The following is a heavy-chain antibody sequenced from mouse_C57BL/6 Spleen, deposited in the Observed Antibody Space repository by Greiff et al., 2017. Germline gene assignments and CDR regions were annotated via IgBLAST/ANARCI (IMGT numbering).Heavy chain of an antibody. J-gene: IGHJ1*03. Sequence: VQLQQSGPELVKPGASVKIPCKASGYTFTDYNMDWVKQSHGKSLEWIGDINPNNGGTIYNQKFKGKATLTVDKSSSTAYMELRSLTSEDTAVYYCARRDYYGSSYWYLDVWGTGTTVTVSS. D-gene: IGHD1-1*01. CDR2: INPNNGGT. V-gene: IGHV1-18*01. CDR3: ARRDYYGSSYWYLDV. CDR1: GYTFTDYN.